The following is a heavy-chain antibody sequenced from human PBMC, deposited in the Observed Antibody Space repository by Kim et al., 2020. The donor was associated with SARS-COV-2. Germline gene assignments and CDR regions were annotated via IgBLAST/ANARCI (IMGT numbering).Heavy chain of an antibody. J-gene: IGHJ6*02. Sequence: GGSLRLSCAASGFTFSSYAMSWVRQAPGKGLEWVSAISGSGGSTYYADSVKGRFTISRDNSKNTLYLQMNSLRAEDTAVYYCATHIQLWLNYYGMDVWGQGTTVTVSS. D-gene: IGHD5-18*01. CDR1: GFTFSSYA. CDR3: ATHIQLWLNYYGMDV. CDR2: ISGSGGST. V-gene: IGHV3-23*01.